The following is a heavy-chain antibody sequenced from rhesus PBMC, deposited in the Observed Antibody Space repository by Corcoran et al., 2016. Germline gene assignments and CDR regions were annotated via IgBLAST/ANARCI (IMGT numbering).Heavy chain of an antibody. J-gene: IGHJ5-2*01. CDR3: ARHGTGWFLEY. V-gene: IGHV4-99*01. Sequence: QVQLQASGPGLVKPSETLSLPCTVSGYSIRSGFSRDWSRKPPGKGLEFIGDISGTNVNTYYNPSLKRRLTISRDTSKNQLSLKVNSVTAADTAMYYCARHGTGWFLEYWGQGVLVTVSS. D-gene: IGHD6-31*01. CDR2: ISGTNVNT. CDR1: GYSIRSGFS.